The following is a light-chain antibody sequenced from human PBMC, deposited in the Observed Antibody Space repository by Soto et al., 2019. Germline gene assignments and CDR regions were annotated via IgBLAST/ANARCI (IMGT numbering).Light chain of an antibody. CDR2: GAS. CDR3: QQYGSSPRT. Sequence: EVVLTQSPGTLSLSPGERATLSCRASQSVASNYLAWYQQKPGQAPRLLIYGASSRATGIPDRFSGSGSETDFTLTISRLEPADFAVYYCQQYGSSPRTFGQGTRLEIK. J-gene: IGKJ5*01. V-gene: IGKV3-20*01. CDR1: QSVASNY.